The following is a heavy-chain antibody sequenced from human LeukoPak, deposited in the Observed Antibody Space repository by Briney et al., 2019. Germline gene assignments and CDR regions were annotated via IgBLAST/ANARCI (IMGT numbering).Heavy chain of an antibody. Sequence: PSETLSLTCTVSGGSISGFYWSWIRQPPGKGLEWIGYIYYSGSTNYNPSLKSRVTLSVDTSKNQFSLKLSSVTAADTAVYYCAGFRSDAFDIWGQGTMVTVSS. CDR1: GGSISGFY. CDR2: IYYSGST. V-gene: IGHV4-59*01. D-gene: IGHD2/OR15-2a*01. J-gene: IGHJ3*02. CDR3: AGFRSDAFDI.